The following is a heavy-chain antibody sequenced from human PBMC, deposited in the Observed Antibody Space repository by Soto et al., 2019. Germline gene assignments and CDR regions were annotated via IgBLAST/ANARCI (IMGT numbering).Heavy chain of an antibody. CDR3: ATMGTPVTGLYYFDY. CDR1: SGSISSTIYS. V-gene: IGHV4-39*01. Sequence: SETLSLTCTVSSGSISSTIYSWDWIRQPPGKGLEWIGSIFYSGSTYYNPSLKSRVTISVDTSKNQFSLDLSSVTAADTAVYYCATMGTPVTGLYYFDYWGQGTLVTVSS. J-gene: IGHJ4*02. CDR2: IFYSGST. D-gene: IGHD1-7*01.